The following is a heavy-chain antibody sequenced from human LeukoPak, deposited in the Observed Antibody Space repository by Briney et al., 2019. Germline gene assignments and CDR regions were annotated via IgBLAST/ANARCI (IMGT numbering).Heavy chain of an antibody. D-gene: IGHD2-21*02. CDR2: IYYSGST. Sequence: PSETLSLTCTVSGGSISSGGYYWRWIRQHPGKGLEWIGYIYYSGSTYYNPSLKSRVTISVDTSKNQFSLKLSSVTAADTAVYYCARSEGDHYYYGMDVWGQGTTVTVSS. V-gene: IGHV4-39*01. J-gene: IGHJ6*02. CDR3: ARSEGDHYYYGMDV. CDR1: GGSISSGGYY.